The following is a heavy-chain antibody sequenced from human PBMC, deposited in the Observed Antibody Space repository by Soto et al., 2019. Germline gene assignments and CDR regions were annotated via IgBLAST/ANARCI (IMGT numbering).Heavy chain of an antibody. Sequence: GASVKVSCKASGGTFSSYTISWVRQAPGQGLEWMGRIIPILGIANYAQKFQGRVTITADKSTSTAYMELSSLRSEDTAVHYCASFPYDILTGRINKPGGYWGQGTLVTVSS. CDR2: IIPILGIA. D-gene: IGHD3-9*01. CDR3: ASFPYDILTGRINKPGGY. V-gene: IGHV1-69*02. CDR1: GGTFSSYT. J-gene: IGHJ4*02.